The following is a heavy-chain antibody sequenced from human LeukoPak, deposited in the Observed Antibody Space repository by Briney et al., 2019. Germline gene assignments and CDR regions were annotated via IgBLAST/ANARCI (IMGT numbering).Heavy chain of an antibody. CDR1: GYSISSGFH. V-gene: IGHV4-38-2*02. Sequence: SETLSLTCSVSGYSISSGFHWGWIRQPPGKGLEWIGNFFHTGTTSYNPSLKGRATISVDMSQNHSSLKLDSVTAADTAIYYCVRGVDSWGQGSLVTVSS. J-gene: IGHJ4*02. CDR3: VRGVDS. CDR2: FFHTGTT.